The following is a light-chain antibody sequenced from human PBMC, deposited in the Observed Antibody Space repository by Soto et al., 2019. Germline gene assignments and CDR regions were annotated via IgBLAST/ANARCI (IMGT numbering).Light chain of an antibody. J-gene: IGKJ2*01. CDR2: WAS. CDR1: QSVLYSSNNKNY. CDR3: QQSESTPPT. V-gene: IGKV4-1*01. Sequence: DIVMTQSPDSLAVSLGKRATINCKSSQSVLYSSNNKNYLAWYQQRPGQPPKLLIYWASTRESGVPDRFSGSGSGTDFTLTITSLQAEDVAVYYCQQSESTPPTFGQGTKLEIK.